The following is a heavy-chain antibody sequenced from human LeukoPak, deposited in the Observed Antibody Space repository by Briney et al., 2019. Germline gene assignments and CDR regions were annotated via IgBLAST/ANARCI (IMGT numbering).Heavy chain of an antibody. Sequence: GASVKVSCKASGYTFTSYDINWVRQATGQGLEWMGWMNPNSGNTGYAQKFQGRVTMTRNTSISAAYMELSSLRSQDTAVYYCASDYYGSGSYLDWGQGTLVTVSS. D-gene: IGHD3-10*01. CDR2: MNPNSGNT. CDR3: ASDYYGSGSYLD. J-gene: IGHJ4*02. V-gene: IGHV1-8*01. CDR1: GYTFTSYD.